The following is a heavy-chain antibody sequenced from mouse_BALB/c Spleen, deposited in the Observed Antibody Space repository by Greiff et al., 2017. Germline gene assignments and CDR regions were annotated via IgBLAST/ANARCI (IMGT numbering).Heavy chain of an antibody. CDR3: AGHGDVGLREAMDY. Sequence: EVKLVESGGDLVKPGGSLKLSCAASGFTFSSYGMSWVRQTPDKRLEWVATISSGGSYTYYPDSVKGRFTISRDNAKNTLYLQMSSLKSEDTAMYYCAGHGDVGLREAMDYWGQGTSVTVSS. V-gene: IGHV5-6*01. CDR1: GFTFSSYG. D-gene: IGHD2-2*01. J-gene: IGHJ4*01. CDR2: ISSGGSYT.